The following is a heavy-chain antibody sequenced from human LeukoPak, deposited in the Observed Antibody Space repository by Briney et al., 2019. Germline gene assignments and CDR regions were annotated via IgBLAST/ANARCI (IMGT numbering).Heavy chain of an antibody. CDR1: GDSVSSNSVT. V-gene: IGHV6-1*01. D-gene: IGHD2-2*01. CDR2: TYYRSTWYN. Sequence: SQTLSLTCAISGDSVSSNSVTWNWIRQSPSRGLEWLGRTYYRSTWYNDYAVSVRGRITVNPDTSKNQFSLHPNSVTPEDTAVYYCARRLTQYDCFDPWGQGILVTVSS. CDR3: ARRLTQYDCFDP. J-gene: IGHJ5*02.